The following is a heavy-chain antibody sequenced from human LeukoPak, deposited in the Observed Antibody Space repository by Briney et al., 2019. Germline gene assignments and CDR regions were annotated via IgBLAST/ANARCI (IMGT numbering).Heavy chain of an antibody. CDR3: LKGSDTSRPYYFHF. CDR1: GFIFRSYA. V-gene: IGHV3-23*01. Sequence: GGSLRLSCAASGFIFRSYAMSWVRQAPGKGPEWISAITDTGGDTYHADSVEGRFAISRDNSKNTLYLQMNSLRVEDTATYYCLKGSDTSRPYYFHFWGQGTLVTVSS. CDR2: ITDTGGDT. D-gene: IGHD1-26*01. J-gene: IGHJ4*02.